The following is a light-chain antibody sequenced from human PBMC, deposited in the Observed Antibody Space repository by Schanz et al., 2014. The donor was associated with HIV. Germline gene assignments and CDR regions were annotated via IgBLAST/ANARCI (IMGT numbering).Light chain of an antibody. CDR3: QQYGSSPAWT. CDR1: PRLSSSY. J-gene: IGKJ1*01. CDR2: ATS. V-gene: IGKV3-20*01. Sequence: EIVLTQSPGSLSLSPGERATLSCGASPRLSSSYLAWYQQKRDQPPRLVIYATSTRAAGIPDRFSGTGSGTDFTLTISSLEPEDFAVYYCQQYGSSPAWTFGQGTKVEIK.